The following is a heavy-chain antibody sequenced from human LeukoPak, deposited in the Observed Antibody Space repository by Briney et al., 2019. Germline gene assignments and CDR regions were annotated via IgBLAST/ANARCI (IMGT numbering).Heavy chain of an antibody. CDR2: IKQDGSEK. CDR1: GFTFSSYW. D-gene: IGHD6-13*01. CDR3: ARATRIAVAEFFFDY. Sequence: GGSLRLSCAASGFTFSSYWMSWVRQAPGKGLEWVANIKQDGSEKYYVDSVKGRFTISRDNAKNSLYLQMNSLRAEDTAVYYCARATRIAVAEFFFDYWGQGTLVTVSS. V-gene: IGHV3-7*01. J-gene: IGHJ4*02.